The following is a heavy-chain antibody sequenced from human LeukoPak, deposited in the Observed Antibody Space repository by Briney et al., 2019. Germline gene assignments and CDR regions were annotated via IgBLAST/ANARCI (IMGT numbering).Heavy chain of an antibody. CDR3: ARATRAWGSSWYIDY. CDR1: GGSISSGSYY. CDR2: IYTSGST. D-gene: IGHD6-13*01. Sequence: PSETLSLTCTVSGGSISSGSYYWSWIRQPAGKGLEWIGRIYTSGSTNYNSSLKSRVTISVDTSKNQFSLKLSSVTAADTAVYYCARATRAWGSSWYIDYWGQGTLVTVSS. J-gene: IGHJ4*02. V-gene: IGHV4-61*02.